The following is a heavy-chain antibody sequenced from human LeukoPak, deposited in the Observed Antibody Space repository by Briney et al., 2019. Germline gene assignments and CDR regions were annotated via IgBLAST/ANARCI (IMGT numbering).Heavy chain of an antibody. J-gene: IGHJ5*02. V-gene: IGHV4-34*01. CDR3: ARPRIAAAGRWFDP. Sequence: SETLSLTCAVYGGSFSGYYWSWIRQPPGKGLEWIGEINHSGSTNYNPSLKSRVTLSADTSKNQFSLKLSSVTAADTAAYYCARPRIAAAGRWFDPWGQGTLVTVSS. CDR1: GGSFSGYY. CDR2: INHSGST. D-gene: IGHD6-13*01.